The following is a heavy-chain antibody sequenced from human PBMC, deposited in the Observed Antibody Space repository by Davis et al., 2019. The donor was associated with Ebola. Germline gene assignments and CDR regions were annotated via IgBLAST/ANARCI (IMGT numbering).Heavy chain of an antibody. V-gene: IGHV1-18*01. CDR3: ARVGLGGYCSGGSCYSGDYIDY. J-gene: IGHJ4*02. Sequence: ASVKVSCKASGYTFTSYGISWVRQAPGQGVEWMGWISAYNGNTNYAQKLQGRVTMTTDTSTSTAYMELRSLRSDDTAVYYCARVGLGGYCSGGSCYSGDYIDYWGQGTLVTVSS. CDR2: ISAYNGNT. CDR1: GYTFTSYG. D-gene: IGHD2-15*01.